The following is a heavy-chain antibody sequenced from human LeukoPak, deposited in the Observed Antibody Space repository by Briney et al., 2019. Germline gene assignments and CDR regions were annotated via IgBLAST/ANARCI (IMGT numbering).Heavy chain of an antibody. J-gene: IGHJ6*03. CDR3: ARAKKRSGRSRNFYLDV. CDR2: IYTSGTTT. D-gene: IGHD1-26*01. V-gene: IGHV4-61*09. CDR1: DDPINSGVYY. Sequence: SETLSLTCTVSDDPINSGVYYWNWIRQPAGKGLEWIGHIYTSGTTTNSNPSLKNRVAISLDTSKNHFSLKLSSVTAADTAVYYCARAKKRSGRSRNFYLDVWGKGTTVTVSS.